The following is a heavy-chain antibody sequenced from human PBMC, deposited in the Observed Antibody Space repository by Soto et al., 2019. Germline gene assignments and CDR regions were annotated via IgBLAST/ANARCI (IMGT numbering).Heavy chain of an antibody. J-gene: IGHJ4*02. D-gene: IGHD1-26*01. CDR1: GKTVPNYA. Sequence: QVQLVQSGAELKKPGASVKVSCKASGKTVPNYAIHWVRQAPGTRHVWMGWINVGNGNTYYSQHFQEHLTFTWDTSAGTVYMQLSSLTSEDTAVCSCARADSCLIGSHYIDYFTYLGQGALVTVAS. CDR2: INVGNGNT. CDR3: ARADSCLIGSHYIDYFTY. V-gene: IGHV1-3*01.